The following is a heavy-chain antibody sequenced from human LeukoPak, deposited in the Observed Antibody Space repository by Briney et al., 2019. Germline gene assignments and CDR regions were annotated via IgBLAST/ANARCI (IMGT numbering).Heavy chain of an antibody. V-gene: IGHV3-21*01. CDR3: ARQDPPSRREPHWYFDL. J-gene: IGHJ2*01. CDR2: ISSSSSYI. CDR1: GFTFSSYS. Sequence: GGSLRLSCAASGFTFSSYSMNWVRQAPGKGLEWVSSISSSSSYIYYADSVKGRFTISRDNAKNSLYLQMNSLRAEDTAVYYCARQDPPSRREPHWYFDLWGRGTLVTVSS. D-gene: IGHD1-26*01.